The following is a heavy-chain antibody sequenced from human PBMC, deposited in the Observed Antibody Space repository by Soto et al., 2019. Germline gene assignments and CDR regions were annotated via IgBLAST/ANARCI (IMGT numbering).Heavy chain of an antibody. CDR1: GFSFSNYA. CDR3: AKVKGPFDY. Sequence: EVQLLESGGDLVQPGGSLRLSCAASGFSFSNYAMTWVRQAPGRGLEWVSRISASGSVTDYADSVKGRFTISRDNSKNTLYLQMNSLSAEDTAVYYCAKVKGPFDYWGQGTLVTVSS. J-gene: IGHJ4*02. CDR2: ISASGSVT. V-gene: IGHV3-23*01.